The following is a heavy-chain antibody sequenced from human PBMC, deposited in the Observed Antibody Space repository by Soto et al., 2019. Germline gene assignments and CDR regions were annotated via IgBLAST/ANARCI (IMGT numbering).Heavy chain of an antibody. Sequence: QVQLQQWGAGLLKPSETLSLTCAVYGGSFSGYYWSWIRQPPGKGLEWIGEINHSGSTNYNPSLKSRVHISVDTSKNQFPPKLSSLTAADTAVYYCPRGARGFLPYFDYWGQGTLVTVSS. V-gene: IGHV4-34*01. D-gene: IGHD3-10*01. CDR1: GGSFSGYY. CDR3: PRGARGFLPYFDY. CDR2: INHSGST. J-gene: IGHJ4*02.